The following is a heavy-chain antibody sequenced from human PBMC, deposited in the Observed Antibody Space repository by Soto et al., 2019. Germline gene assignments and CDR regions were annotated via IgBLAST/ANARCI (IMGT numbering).Heavy chain of an antibody. V-gene: IGHV1-2*02. CDR2: INPNSGGT. J-gene: IGHJ6*02. CDR3: ARDGIAVAGMPYYYYGMDV. Sequence: ASVKVSCKASGYTFTGYYMHWLRQAPGQGLEWMGWINPNSGGTNYAQKFQGRVTMTRDTSISTAYMELSRLRSDDTAVYYCARDGIAVAGMPYYYYGMDVWGQGTTVTVSS. CDR1: GYTFTGYY. D-gene: IGHD6-19*01.